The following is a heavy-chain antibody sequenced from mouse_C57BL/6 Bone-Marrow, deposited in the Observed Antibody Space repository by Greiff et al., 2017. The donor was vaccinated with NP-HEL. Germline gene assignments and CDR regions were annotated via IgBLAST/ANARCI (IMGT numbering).Heavy chain of an antibody. CDR1: GFSLTSYG. D-gene: IGHD2-5*01. CDR3: ARNRRGYYSNYFDY. CDR2: IWSGGST. V-gene: IGHV2-2*01. Sequence: VQLQQSGPGLVQPSQSLSITCTVSGFSLTSYGVHWVRQSPGKGLEWLGVIWSGGSTDYNAAFISRLSISKDNSKSQVFFKMNSLQADDTAIYYCARNRRGYYSNYFDYWGQGTTLTVSS. J-gene: IGHJ2*01.